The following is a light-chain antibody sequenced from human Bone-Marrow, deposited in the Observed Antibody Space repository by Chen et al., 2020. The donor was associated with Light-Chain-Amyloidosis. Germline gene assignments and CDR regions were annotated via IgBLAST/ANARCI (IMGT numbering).Light chain of an antibody. CDR3: QQYGTSPLT. CDR1: QTIGSNY. Sequence: IVLTQSPGTLSLSPGEGANLSCRASQTIGSNYLTWYQQKFGQAPRLLIYGSSSRATGIPDRFTGSGSGTDFTLTINRLEPEDFAMYYCQQYGTSPLTFGGGTKVEIK. J-gene: IGKJ4*01. CDR2: GSS. V-gene: IGKV3-20*01.